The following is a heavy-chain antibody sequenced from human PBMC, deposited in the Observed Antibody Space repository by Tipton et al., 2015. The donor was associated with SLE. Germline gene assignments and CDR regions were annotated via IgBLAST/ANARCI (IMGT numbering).Heavy chain of an antibody. V-gene: IGHV5-10-1*01. CDR2: IDPSDSYT. D-gene: IGHD3-3*01. CDR1: GYSFTSYW. Sequence: QLVQSGAEVKKPGESLRISCKGSGYSFTSYWISWVRQMPGKGLEWMGRIDPSDSYTNYSPSFQGHVTISADKSISTAYLQWSSLRSEDTAVYYCASRYYDFWSGPYYYGMDVWGQGTTVTVSS. CDR3: ASRYYDFWSGPYYYGMDV. J-gene: IGHJ6*02.